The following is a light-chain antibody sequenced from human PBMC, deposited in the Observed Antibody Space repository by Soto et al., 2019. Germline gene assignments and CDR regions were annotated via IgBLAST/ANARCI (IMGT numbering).Light chain of an antibody. V-gene: IGKV3-20*01. CDR1: QSVSSNY. CDR3: QQYGSSPLYT. Sequence: EIVLTQSPGTLSLSPGERATISCRASQSVSSNYLTWYQQKPGQAPRLLIYGASSRAPGIPDRFSGSGSGTDFSLTISSPQPEDFAVYYCQQYGSSPLYTFGQGTKLEIK. CDR2: GAS. J-gene: IGKJ2*01.